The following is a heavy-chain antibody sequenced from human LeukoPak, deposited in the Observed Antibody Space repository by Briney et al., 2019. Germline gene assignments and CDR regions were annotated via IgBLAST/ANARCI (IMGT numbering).Heavy chain of an antibody. Sequence: GGSLRLSCAACGFTFSSYAMSWVRPAPGKGLEWVAAISGRGGGTYYADSEKGRFTISSDNSKNTLYLQMNSLRGEGPAVFSCAKVTRRCSYGGRSGFDYWGQGTLVTVSS. V-gene: IGHV3-23*01. D-gene: IGHD5-18*01. CDR3: AKVTRRCSYGGRSGFDY. J-gene: IGHJ4*02. CDR1: GFTFSSYA. CDR2: ISGRGGGT.